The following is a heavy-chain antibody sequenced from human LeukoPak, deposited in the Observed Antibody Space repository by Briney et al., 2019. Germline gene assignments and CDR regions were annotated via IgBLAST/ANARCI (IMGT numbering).Heavy chain of an antibody. CDR1: GFTFSNYW. Sequence: GGSLRLSCAASGFTFSNYWMHWVRQAPGKGLVWVSRIKSDGSSTSYADSVKGRFTISRDNAKNTLYLQMNSLRAEDTALYYCARDTGTIFGVVSAFDIWGQGTMVTVSS. V-gene: IGHV3-74*01. CDR3: ARDTGTIFGVVSAFDI. CDR2: IKSDGSST. D-gene: IGHD3-3*01. J-gene: IGHJ3*02.